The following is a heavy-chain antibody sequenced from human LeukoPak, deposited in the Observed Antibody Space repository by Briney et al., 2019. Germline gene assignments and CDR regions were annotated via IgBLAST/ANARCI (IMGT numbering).Heavy chain of an antibody. CDR1: GYTFTSYA. V-gene: IGHV1-3*01. CDR2: INAGNGNT. D-gene: IGHD2-21*02. J-gene: IGHJ3*02. Sequence: ASVKVSCKASGYTFTSYAMHWVRQAPGQRLEWMGWINAGNGNTKYSQKFQGRVTITRDTSASTAYMELSSLRSEDTAVYYCARDACGAAYCFSDIWGQGTMVTVSS. CDR3: ARDACGAAYCFSDI.